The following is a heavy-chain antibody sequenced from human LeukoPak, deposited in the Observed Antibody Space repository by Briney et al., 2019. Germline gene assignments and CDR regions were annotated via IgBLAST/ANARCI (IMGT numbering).Heavy chain of an antibody. CDR3: ARDHFVVVPAAHYYYYMDV. D-gene: IGHD2-2*01. V-gene: IGHV3-48*01. CDR1: GFTFSSYS. J-gene: IGHJ6*03. Sequence: PGGSLRLSCAASGFTFSSYSMNWVRQAPGKGLEWVSYISSSSSTIYYADSVKGRFTISRDNAKNSLYLQMNSLRAEDTAVYYCARDHFVVVPAAHYYYYMDVWGKGTTVTVSS. CDR2: ISSSSSTI.